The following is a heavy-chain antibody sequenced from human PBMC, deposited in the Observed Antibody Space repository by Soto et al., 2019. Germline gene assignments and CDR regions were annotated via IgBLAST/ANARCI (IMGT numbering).Heavy chain of an antibody. Sequence: GGSLRLSCAASGFTFSSYSMNWVRQAPGKGLEWVSYISSSSSTIYYADSVKGRFTISRDNAKNSLYLQMNSLRDEDTAVYYCARDCEFSEGIAAAGHEGWWFDPWGQGTLVTVSS. D-gene: IGHD6-13*01. V-gene: IGHV3-48*02. CDR3: ARDCEFSEGIAAAGHEGWWFDP. CDR1: GFTFSSYS. CDR2: ISSSSSTI. J-gene: IGHJ5*02.